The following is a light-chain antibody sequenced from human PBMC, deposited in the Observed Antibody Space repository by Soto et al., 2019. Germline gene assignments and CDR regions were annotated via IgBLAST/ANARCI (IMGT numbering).Light chain of an antibody. Sequence: EIVMTQSPATLSVSPGERATLSCRASQSVSSNLAWYQQKPGQAPRLLIYGASTRATGIPARFSGSGSGREFTLTISSLQSEDFAVYYCQQYNNLLTFGGGTKVEIK. V-gene: IGKV3-15*01. CDR2: GAS. CDR3: QQYNNLLT. CDR1: QSVSSN. J-gene: IGKJ4*01.